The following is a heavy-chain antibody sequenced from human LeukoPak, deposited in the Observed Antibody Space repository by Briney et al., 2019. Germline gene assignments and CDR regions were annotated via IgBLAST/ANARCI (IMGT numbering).Heavy chain of an antibody. V-gene: IGHV3-23*01. CDR1: GFTFSSYA. J-gene: IGHJ4*02. D-gene: IGHD3-9*01. Sequence: GGSLRLSCAASGFTFSSYAMSWVRQAPGKGLEWVSDISGSGGSTYYADSVKGRFTISRDNSKSTLYLQVNSLRAEDTAVYYCAKPNYDILTGPFDYWGQGTLVTVSS. CDR3: AKPNYDILTGPFDY. CDR2: ISGSGGST.